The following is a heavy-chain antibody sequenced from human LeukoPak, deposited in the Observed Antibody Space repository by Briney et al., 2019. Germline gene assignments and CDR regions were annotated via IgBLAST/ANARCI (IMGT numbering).Heavy chain of an antibody. D-gene: IGHD1-26*01. CDR3: ARGLRVGGSYAFDI. CDR1: GGSISSYY. Sequence: SETLSLTCTVSGGSISSYYWSWIRQPPGKGLEWIGYIYYSGSTNYNPSLKSRVTISVDTSKNQFSLKLSSVTAADTAVYYCARGLRVGGSYAFDIWGQGTMVTVSS. J-gene: IGHJ3*02. CDR2: IYYSGST. V-gene: IGHV4-59*12.